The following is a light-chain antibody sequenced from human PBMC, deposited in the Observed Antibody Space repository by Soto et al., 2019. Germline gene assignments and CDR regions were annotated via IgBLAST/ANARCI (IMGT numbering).Light chain of an antibody. CDR3: SSYTSSNTYV. V-gene: IGLV2-14*01. Sequence: QSVLTQPPSVSGAPGQRVTISCTGTSSDVGGYNYVSWYQQHPGKAPKLMIYEVTNRPSGVSNRFSGSKSGNTASLTISGLQAEDEADYYCSSYTSSNTYVFGTGTKVTVL. CDR1: SSDVGGYNY. J-gene: IGLJ1*01. CDR2: EVT.